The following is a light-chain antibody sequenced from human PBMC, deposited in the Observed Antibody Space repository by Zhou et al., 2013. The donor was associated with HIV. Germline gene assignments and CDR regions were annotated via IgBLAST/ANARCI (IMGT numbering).Light chain of an antibody. V-gene: IGKV2-30*01. CDR2: KVS. CDR1: QSLVNSDGNTY. CDR3: MQGSHWPLT. Sequence: VVLTQSPLSLPVTLGQPASISCRSSQSLVNSDGNTYLNWFQQRPGHSPRRLIYKVSNRDSGVPDRFSGSGSGSDFTLKISRVEAEDVGVYCMQGSHWPLTFGQGTRLEIK. J-gene: IGKJ5*01.